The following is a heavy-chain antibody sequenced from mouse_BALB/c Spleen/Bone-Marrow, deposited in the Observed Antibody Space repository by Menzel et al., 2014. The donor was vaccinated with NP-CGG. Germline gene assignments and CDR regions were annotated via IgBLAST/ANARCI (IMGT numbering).Heavy chain of an antibody. CDR2: IDPASDYT. CDR3: ASLTGTFDY. J-gene: IGHJ2*01. V-gene: IGHV14-3*02. D-gene: IGHD4-1*01. CDR1: GFNIKDTY. Sequence: DVQLQESGAELVKPGASVKLSCTASGFNIKDTYMHWVKQRPEQGLEWIGRIDPASDYTQFDSKFQGKATITADTSSNTAYLQLSSLTSEGTAVYYCASLTGTFDYWGKGTTLPVSS.